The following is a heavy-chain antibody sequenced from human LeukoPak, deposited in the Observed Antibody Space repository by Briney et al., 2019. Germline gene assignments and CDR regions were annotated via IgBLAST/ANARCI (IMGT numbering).Heavy chain of an antibody. CDR2: ITTNGGNT. CDR1: GFTFGIYA. Sequence: PGGSLRLSCAASGFTFGIYAMHWVRQAPGKGREHVSTITTNGGNTYYADSVKGRFTISRDNSKDTLFLQMGSLRAEDMAVYYCAKPLTSYSSGFSDVFDVWGHGSMVTVSS. V-gene: IGHV3-64*02. CDR3: AKPLTSYSSGFSDVFDV. D-gene: IGHD5-18*01. J-gene: IGHJ3*01.